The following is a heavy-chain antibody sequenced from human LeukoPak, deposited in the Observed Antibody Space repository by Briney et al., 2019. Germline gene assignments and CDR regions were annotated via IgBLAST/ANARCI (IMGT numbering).Heavy chain of an antibody. CDR1: GFTFSNYG. Sequence: GGSLRLSCAASGFTFSNYGMHWVRQAPGKGLEWVAIISYDGTNKYYADSVKGRFTISRDNSKNTLYLQMNSLRADDTAVYYCAKNGEQRLVEQFFDYWGQGTLVTVSS. J-gene: IGHJ4*02. V-gene: IGHV3-30*18. CDR2: ISYDGTNK. CDR3: AKNGEQRLVEQFFDY. D-gene: IGHD6-13*01.